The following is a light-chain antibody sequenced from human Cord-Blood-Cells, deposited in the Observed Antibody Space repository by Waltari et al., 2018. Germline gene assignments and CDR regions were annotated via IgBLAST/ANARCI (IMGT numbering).Light chain of an antibody. CDR3: SSYTSSSTYV. Sequence: QSALTQPASVSGSPGQSITIPCTGTSSDVGGYNYVSWYQQHPGKAPKLMIYEVSNRPSGVSNRFSGSKSGNTASLTISGLQAEDEADYYRSSYTSSSTYVFGTGTKVTVL. CDR2: EVS. J-gene: IGLJ1*01. V-gene: IGLV2-14*01. CDR1: SSDVGGYNY.